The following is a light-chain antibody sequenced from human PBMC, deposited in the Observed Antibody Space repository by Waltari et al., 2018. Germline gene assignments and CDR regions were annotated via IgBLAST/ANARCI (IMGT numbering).Light chain of an antibody. Sequence: EIVMTQSPDTLSVSPGERATLSCRASLSVSSDLAWYQLKPGQAPRLLIYRASTRATDVPTRFRGSGSGTEFNLTISSLQSGDFALYYCHQYNHWPRTFGQGTKVEIK. V-gene: IGKV3-15*01. J-gene: IGKJ1*01. CDR2: RAS. CDR1: LSVSSD. CDR3: HQYNHWPRT.